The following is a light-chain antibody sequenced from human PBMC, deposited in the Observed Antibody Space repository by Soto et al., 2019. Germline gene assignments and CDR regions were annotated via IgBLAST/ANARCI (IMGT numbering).Light chain of an antibody. J-gene: IGKJ1*01. CDR2: KAS. CDR1: QTINDW. CDR3: HQYDRFPHT. V-gene: IGKV1-5*03. Sequence: DVQMTQSPSALSASVGDIVTITFRTSQTINDWLAWYQQKPGKAPSLLIYKASTLESGVPLRFSGSGSGTEFTLTISNLQPDDFATFYCHQYDRFPHTFGQGTKVDIK.